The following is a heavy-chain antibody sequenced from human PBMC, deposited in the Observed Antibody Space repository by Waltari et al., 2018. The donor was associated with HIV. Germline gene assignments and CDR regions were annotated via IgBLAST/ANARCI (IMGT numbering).Heavy chain of an antibody. V-gene: IGHV3-7*01. D-gene: IGHD2-15*01. CDR1: GFTCSSSW. J-gene: IGHJ4*02. Sequence: EVEVVESGGGLVQPGGSLRLSCSGAGFTCSSSWMRWVRQAPGKGLAWVANINQDGSEIYYVASVEGRFTISRDNSKNLLYLQMNSLRAEDTAVYYCAREGGRDCSGGTCYIDYWGQGTLVTVSS. CDR2: INQDGSEI. CDR3: AREGGRDCSGGTCYIDY.